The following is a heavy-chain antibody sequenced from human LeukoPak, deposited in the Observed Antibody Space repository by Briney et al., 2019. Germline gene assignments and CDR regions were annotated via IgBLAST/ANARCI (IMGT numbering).Heavy chain of an antibody. CDR3: ARGSSYDILSRYYGMDV. Sequence: RTGGSLRLSCVASGFTFRSYDMFWVRQPPGKGLEWVSVIGTASDTYYADSVKGRFTISRENAKNSLYLQMNSLRAGDTAVYYCARGSSYDILSRYYGMDVWGQGTTVTVSS. J-gene: IGHJ6*02. D-gene: IGHD3-9*01. CDR2: IGTASDT. CDR1: GFTFRSYD. V-gene: IGHV3-13*04.